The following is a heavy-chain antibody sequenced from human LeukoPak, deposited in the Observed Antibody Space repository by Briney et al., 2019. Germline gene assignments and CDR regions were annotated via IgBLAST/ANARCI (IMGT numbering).Heavy chain of an antibody. V-gene: IGHV4-39*01. CDR2: IYYSGST. CDR1: GGSISSSSYY. J-gene: IGHJ4*02. CDR3: ARHTYYDFWSGQFDY. D-gene: IGHD3-3*01. Sequence: ASETLSLTCTVSGGSISSSSYYWGWIRQPPGKGPEWIGSIYYSGSTYYNPSLKSRVTISVDTSKNQFSLKLSSVTAADTAVYYCARHTYYDFWSGQFDYWGQGTLVTVSS.